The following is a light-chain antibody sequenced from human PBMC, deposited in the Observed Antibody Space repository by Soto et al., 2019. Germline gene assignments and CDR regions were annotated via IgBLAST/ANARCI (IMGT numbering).Light chain of an antibody. V-gene: IGKV1-13*02. CDR3: QQSNSFPLT. CDR1: QGVSSA. J-gene: IGKJ4*01. Sequence: AIQLTQSPSSLSASVGDRVTITCRANQGVSSALAWYQQKPGTPPKLLIYDASSLESGVPSRFSGSGSGTDFTLTISSLQPADFATYYCQQSNSFPLTFGGGTKVEIK. CDR2: DAS.